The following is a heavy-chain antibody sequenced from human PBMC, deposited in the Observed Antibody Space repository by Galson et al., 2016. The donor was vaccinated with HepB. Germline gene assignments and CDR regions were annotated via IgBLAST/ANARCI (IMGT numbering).Heavy chain of an antibody. CDR1: GYTFTTYD. CDR3: ARDRSYSNYNFDY. Sequence: SVKVSCKASGYTFTTYDINWVRQAPGQGLEWMGWMNPDSANTNYAQKFQGRVTMTRDTSISTAYMELSGLTSEDTAVYYCARDRSYSNYNFDYWGQGTLVTVSA. D-gene: IGHD4-11*01. V-gene: IGHV1-8*01. CDR2: MNPDSANT. J-gene: IGHJ4*02.